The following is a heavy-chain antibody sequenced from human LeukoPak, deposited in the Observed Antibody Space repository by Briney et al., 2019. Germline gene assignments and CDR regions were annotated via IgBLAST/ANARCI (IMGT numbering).Heavy chain of an antibody. CDR2: VYSSGST. CDR1: GGSISTYY. CDR3: ASQDYYDSSGYI. J-gene: IGHJ3*02. Sequence: SETLSLTCTVSGGSISTYYWSWIRQPAGKGLEWIGRVYSSGSTDYNPSLKSRVTMSIDTSKNQFSLKLSSVTAADTAVYYCASQDYYDSSGYIWGQGTMVTVSS. D-gene: IGHD3-22*01. V-gene: IGHV4-4*07.